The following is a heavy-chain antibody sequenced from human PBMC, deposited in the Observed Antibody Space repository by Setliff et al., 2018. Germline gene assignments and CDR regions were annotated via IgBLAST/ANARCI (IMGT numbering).Heavy chain of an antibody. CDR3: ARSIALFGVDVVSCYFDH. CDR1: GYSFTMYG. Sequence: ASVKVSCKASGYSFTMYGVNWVRQAPGQGLEWMAWISAFTGFTQYSQKFKGRVTVTKDASTSTAYMDLRSLRSDDTAVYYCARSIALFGVDVVSCYFDHWGQGTLVTVSS. J-gene: IGHJ4*02. D-gene: IGHD3-3*01. V-gene: IGHV1-18*01. CDR2: ISAFTGFT.